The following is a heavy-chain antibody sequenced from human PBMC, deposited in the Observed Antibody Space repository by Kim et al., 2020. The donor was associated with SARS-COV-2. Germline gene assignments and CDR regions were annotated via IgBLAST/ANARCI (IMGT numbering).Heavy chain of an antibody. CDR2: ISSSSSYI. J-gene: IGHJ6*02. CDR3: ARDSSPYGSGGYYGMDV. V-gene: IGHV3-21*01. D-gene: IGHD3-10*01. CDR1: GFTFSSYS. Sequence: GGSLRLSCAASGFTFSSYSMNWVRQAPGKGLEWVSSISSSSSYIYYADSVKGRFTISRDNAKNSLYLQMNSLRAEDTAVYYCARDSSPYGSGGYYGMDVWGQGTTVTVSS.